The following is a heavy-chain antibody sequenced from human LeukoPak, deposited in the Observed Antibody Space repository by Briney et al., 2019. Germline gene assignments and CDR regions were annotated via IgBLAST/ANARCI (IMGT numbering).Heavy chain of an antibody. CDR2: INHSGST. V-gene: IGHV4-34*01. D-gene: IGHD3-16*02. CDR1: RGSSSGYY. CDR3: ARSNYVWGSYRPRQSDAFDI. Sequence: ASETLSLTRAVYRGSSSGYYWSWIPQPPGKGLEWIGEINHSGSTNYNPSLKSRVTMSVDTSKNQFSLKLSSVTSADTAVYYCARSNYVWGSYRPRQSDAFDIWGQGTMVTVSS. J-gene: IGHJ3*02.